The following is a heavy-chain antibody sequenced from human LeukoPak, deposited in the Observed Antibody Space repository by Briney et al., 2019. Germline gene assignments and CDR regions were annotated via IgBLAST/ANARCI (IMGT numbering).Heavy chain of an antibody. Sequence: ASVTVSCKPSGYTFTTYDINWVRQATGQGLEWMGWTNPNSGHTGYAQKFQGRLTITRDTSISTAYMELSSLRSEDTAVYYCARVAGSIDYWGQGTLVTVSS. CDR3: ARVAGSIDY. J-gene: IGHJ4*02. CDR2: TNPNSGHT. D-gene: IGHD6-19*01. CDR1: GYTFTTYD. V-gene: IGHV1-8*03.